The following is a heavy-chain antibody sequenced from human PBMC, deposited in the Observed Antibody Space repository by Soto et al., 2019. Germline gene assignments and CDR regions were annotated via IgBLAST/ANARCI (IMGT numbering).Heavy chain of an antibody. CDR3: ARVRDLMTTVTTPSCYGMDG. CDR2: ILPIFGTA. CDR1: GGTFSSYA. J-gene: IGHJ6*02. V-gene: IGHV1-69*13. D-gene: IGHD4-4*01. Sequence: GASVKVSCKASGGTFSSYAISWVRQAPGQGLEWMGGILPIFGTANYAQKFQGRVTITADESTSTAYMEQSSLRSEDTAGYYCARVRDLMTTVTTPSCYGMDGWGQGTTVTVSS.